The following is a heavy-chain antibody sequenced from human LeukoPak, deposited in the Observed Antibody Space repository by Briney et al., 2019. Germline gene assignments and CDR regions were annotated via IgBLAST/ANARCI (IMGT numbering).Heavy chain of an antibody. CDR3: ATLVGYGSFFDY. D-gene: IGHD3-10*01. J-gene: IGHJ4*02. CDR2: IYPGDSDT. CDR1: GYSFTCYW. V-gene: IGHV5-51*01. Sequence: GESLKISCKGSGYSFTCYWIGWVRHVPGKGLGYMGIIYPGDSDTRYSPSFQGQVTISADKSISTAYLQWSSLKASDTAMYYCATLVGYGSFFDYWGQGTLVTVSS.